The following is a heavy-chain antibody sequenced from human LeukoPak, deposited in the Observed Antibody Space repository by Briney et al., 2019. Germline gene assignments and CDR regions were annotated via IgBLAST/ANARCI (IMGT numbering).Heavy chain of an antibody. D-gene: IGHD6-19*01. CDR3: ARDQGSGWLHRHFAFDI. Sequence: GGSLRLSCAASGFTFSSYSMNWVRQAPGKGLEWVSSISSSSSYIYYADSVKGRFTISRDNAKNSLCLQMNSLRAEDTAVYYCARDQGSGWLHRHFAFDIWGQGTMVTVSS. V-gene: IGHV3-21*01. CDR1: GFTFSSYS. CDR2: ISSSSSYI. J-gene: IGHJ3*02.